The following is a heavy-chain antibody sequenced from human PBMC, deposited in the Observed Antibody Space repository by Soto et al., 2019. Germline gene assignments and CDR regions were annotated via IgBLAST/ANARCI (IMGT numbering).Heavy chain of an antibody. J-gene: IGHJ5*02. CDR3: ARQGYYDFWSGYGLNRFDP. D-gene: IGHD3-3*01. V-gene: IGHV4-39*01. CDR1: GGSISSSSYY. Sequence: PSETLSLTCTVSGGSISSSSYYWGWIRQPPGKGLEWIGSIYYSGSTYYNPSLKSRVTISVDTSKNQFSLKLSSVTAADTAVYYCARQGYYDFWSGYGLNRFDPWGQGTLVTVSS. CDR2: IYYSGST.